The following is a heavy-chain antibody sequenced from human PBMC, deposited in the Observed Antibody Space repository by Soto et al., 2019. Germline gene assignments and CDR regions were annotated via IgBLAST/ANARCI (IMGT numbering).Heavy chain of an antibody. CDR1: GGSISSGGYS. V-gene: IGHV4-30-2*01. CDR3: ASDLGEGYFDY. Sequence: PSETLSLTCAVSGGSISSGGYSWSWIRQPPGKGLEWIGYMYHSGSTYYNPSLKSRVTISIDRSKNQFSLKLSSVTAADTAVYYCASDLGEGYFDYWGQGTLVTVSS. CDR2: MYHSGST. J-gene: IGHJ4*02.